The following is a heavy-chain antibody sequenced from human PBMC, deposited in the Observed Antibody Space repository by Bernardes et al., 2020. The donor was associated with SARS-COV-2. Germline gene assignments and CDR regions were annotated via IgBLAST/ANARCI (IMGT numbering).Heavy chain of an antibody. J-gene: IGHJ4*02. CDR3: ARAPFPNYNDISGYPYYFEY. CDR2: INSDGDSI. V-gene: IGHV3-74*01. D-gene: IGHD3-22*01. CDR1: GFTFSSYY. Sequence: GGSLRLSCAASGFTFSSYYMHWVRQAPGKGLVWVSRINSDGDSISYTDSVKGRFTTSRDNAKNTLYLQMNSLRVEDTAVYYCARAPFPNYNDISGYPYYFEYWGQGTLVTVSS.